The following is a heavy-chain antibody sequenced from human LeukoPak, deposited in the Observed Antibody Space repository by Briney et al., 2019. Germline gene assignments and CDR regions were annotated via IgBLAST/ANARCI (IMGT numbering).Heavy chain of an antibody. Sequence: SETLSLTCTVSGGSISSYSYYWGWVRQPPGKGLEWIGTISYSGSTYYNPSLKSRLTISVDTSKNRFSLKVGSVTAADTAVYYCARGGGYCSSTSCSSYYYYYMDVWGKGTTVTVSS. D-gene: IGHD2-2*03. CDR2: ISYSGST. CDR1: GGSISSYSYY. J-gene: IGHJ6*03. V-gene: IGHV4-39*07. CDR3: ARGGGYCSSTSCSSYYYYYMDV.